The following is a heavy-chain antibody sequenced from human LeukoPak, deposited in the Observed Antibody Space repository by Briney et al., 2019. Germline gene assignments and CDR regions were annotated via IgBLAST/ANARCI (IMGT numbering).Heavy chain of an antibody. V-gene: IGHV3-23*01. D-gene: IGHD3-10*01. Sequence: GGSLRLSCAASGFTFSSYGMHWVRQAPGKGLEWVSAISGSGGSTYYADSVKGRFTISRDNSKNTLYLQMNSLRAEDTAVYYCAKGRFSAPFDYWGQGTLVTVSS. CDR2: ISGSGGST. CDR1: GFTFSSYG. J-gene: IGHJ4*02. CDR3: AKGRFSAPFDY.